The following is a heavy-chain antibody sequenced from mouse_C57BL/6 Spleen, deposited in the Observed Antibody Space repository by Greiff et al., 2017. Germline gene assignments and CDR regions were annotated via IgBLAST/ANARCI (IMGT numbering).Heavy chain of an antibody. Sequence: VQLQQSGAELVRPGTSVKLSCKASGYTFTSYWMHWVKQRPGQGLEWIGVIDPSDSYTNYNQKFKGKATLTVDTSSSTAYMQLSSLTSEDSAVYYCARNRDYWGQGTTLTVSS. CDR1: GYTFTSYW. J-gene: IGHJ2*01. V-gene: IGHV1-59*01. CDR3: ARNRDY. CDR2: IDPSDSYT.